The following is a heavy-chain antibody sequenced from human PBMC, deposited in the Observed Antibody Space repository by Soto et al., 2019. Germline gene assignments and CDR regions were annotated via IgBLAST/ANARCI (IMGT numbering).Heavy chain of an antibody. CDR3: ARVGCSSTSCYVHYYYYYGMDV. V-gene: IGHV3-30-3*01. D-gene: IGHD2-2*01. CDR1: GFTFSSYA. Sequence: GGSLRLSCAASGFTFSSYAMHWVRQAPGKGLEWVAVISYDGSNKYYADSVKGRFTISRDNSKNTLYLQMNSLRAEDTAVYYCARVGCSSTSCYVHYYYYYGMDVWGQGTTVTVSS. J-gene: IGHJ6*02. CDR2: ISYDGSNK.